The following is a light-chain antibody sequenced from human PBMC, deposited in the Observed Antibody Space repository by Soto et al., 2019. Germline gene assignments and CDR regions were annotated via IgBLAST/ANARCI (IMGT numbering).Light chain of an antibody. Sequence: DIPMTQSPSTLSASVGDRLTITCRASQSVSWWLAWYQQKPGKAPKLLIYDASTLESGVPLRFSGSGSGTEFTLTISSLQPDDVATYYCQQYNSYSWTFGQGTKVEIK. CDR2: DAS. V-gene: IGKV1-5*01. CDR1: QSVSWW. J-gene: IGKJ1*01. CDR3: QQYNSYSWT.